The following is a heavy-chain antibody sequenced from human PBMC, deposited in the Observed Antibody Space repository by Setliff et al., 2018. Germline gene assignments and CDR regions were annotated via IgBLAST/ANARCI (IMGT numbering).Heavy chain of an antibody. CDR3: AKELEATTYYYYYYGMDV. D-gene: IGHD1-26*01. CDR2: ISGSGGST. Sequence: SGFTFSSYAMSWVRQAPGKGLEWVSAISGSGGSTYYADSVKGRFTISRDNSKNTLYLQMNSLRVEDTAVYYCAKELEATTYYYYYYGMDVWGQGTTVTVSS. CDR1: GFTFSSYA. V-gene: IGHV3-23*01. J-gene: IGHJ6*02.